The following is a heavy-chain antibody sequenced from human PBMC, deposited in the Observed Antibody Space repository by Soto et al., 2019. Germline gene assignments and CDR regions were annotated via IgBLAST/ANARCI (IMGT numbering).Heavy chain of an antibody. CDR1: GXTVSSNY. D-gene: IGHD1-26*01. CDR3: VRDSQWAFDY. V-gene: IGHV3-66*01. CDR2: IYSGGST. J-gene: IGHJ4*02. Sequence: GGSLRLSCAASGXTVSSNYMSWVRQAPGKGLEWVSVIYSGGSTYYADSVKGRFTISRDNSKNTLSLLMNSLTAEDTAVYYCVRDSQWAFDYWGQGTLVTVSS.